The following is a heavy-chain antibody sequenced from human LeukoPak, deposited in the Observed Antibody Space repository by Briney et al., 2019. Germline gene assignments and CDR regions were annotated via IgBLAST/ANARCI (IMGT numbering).Heavy chain of an antibody. D-gene: IGHD3-10*01. V-gene: IGHV4-59*01. CDR1: GGSIGNFY. J-gene: IGHJ5*02. Sequence: SETLSLTCTVSGGSIGNFYWSWIRQPPGKGLEWIGYIYYKGNTNYSPSLTSRVTISLDTSKNQFSLKLSSLTAADTAVYYCARSYSSGSYYSPFDPWGQGTLVTVSS. CDR2: IYYKGNT. CDR3: ARSYSSGSYYSPFDP.